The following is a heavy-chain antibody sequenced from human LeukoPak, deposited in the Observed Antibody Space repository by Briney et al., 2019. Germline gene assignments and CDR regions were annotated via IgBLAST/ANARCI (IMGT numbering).Heavy chain of an antibody. Sequence: GESLKISCKGSGYTFTGYYIHWVRQAPGQGLEWMGWINPNSGGTNYAQKFQGRVTMTRDTSIRTAYMELSRLRSDDTAVYYCANPPTVTKVRLDSWGQGTLVTVSS. V-gene: IGHV1-2*02. CDR3: ANPPTVTKVRLDS. CDR1: GYTFTGYY. CDR2: INPNSGGT. J-gene: IGHJ5*01. D-gene: IGHD4-17*01.